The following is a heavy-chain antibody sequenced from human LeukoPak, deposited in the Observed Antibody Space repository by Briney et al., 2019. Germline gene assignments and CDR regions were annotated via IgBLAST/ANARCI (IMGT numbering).Heavy chain of an antibody. CDR1: GGPFSNNY. Sequence: SESLSLTCAVYGGPFSNNYWNWIRQPPGKGLEWIGEIDHSGSANYNPSLTSRVTISMDTSKNQFSLKLSSVTAADTAVYYCARGFTGTTCDYWGQGTLVTVSS. CDR3: ARGFTGTTCDY. J-gene: IGHJ4*02. D-gene: IGHD1-7*01. V-gene: IGHV4-34*01. CDR2: IDHSGSA.